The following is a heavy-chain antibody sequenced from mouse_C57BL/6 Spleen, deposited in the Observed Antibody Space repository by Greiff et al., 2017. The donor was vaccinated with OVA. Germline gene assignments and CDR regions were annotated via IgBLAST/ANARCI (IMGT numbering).Heavy chain of an antibody. CDR1: GYTFTSYW. V-gene: IGHV1-53*01. CDR3: ARSNSNWGFDY. D-gene: IGHD4-1*01. J-gene: IGHJ2*01. Sequence: VQLQQSGTELVKPGASVKLSCKASGYTFTSYWMHWVKQRPGQGLEWIGNINPSNGGTNYNEKFKSKATLTVDKSSSTAYMQLSSLTSEDSAVYDCARSNSNWGFDYWGQGTTLTVSS. CDR2: INPSNGGT.